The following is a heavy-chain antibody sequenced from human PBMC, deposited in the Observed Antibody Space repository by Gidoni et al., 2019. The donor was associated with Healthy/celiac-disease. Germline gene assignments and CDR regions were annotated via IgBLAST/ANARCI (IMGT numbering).Heavy chain of an antibody. CDR2: ISYDGSNK. CDR3: AKVPYVATSAYYFDY. V-gene: IGHV3-30*18. Sequence: QVQLVESGGGVVQPGRSLRLSCAASGFTFSSYGIHWVRQAPGKGLEWVAVISYDGSNKYYADSVKDRFTISRDNSKNTLYLQMNSLRAEDTAVYYCAKVPYVATSAYYFDYWGQGTLVTVSS. J-gene: IGHJ4*02. D-gene: IGHD5-12*01. CDR1: GFTFSSYG.